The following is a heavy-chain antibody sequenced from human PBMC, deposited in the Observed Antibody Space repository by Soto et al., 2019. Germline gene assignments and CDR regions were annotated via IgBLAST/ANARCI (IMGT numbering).Heavy chain of an antibody. Sequence: PSETLSLTCTVSGGSISSGDYYWSWIRQPPGKGLEWIGYIYYSGSTYYNPSLKSRVTISVDTSKNQFSLKLSSVTAADTAVYYCARTTYYYDSSGPYYFDYCGQRTLVTVS. CDR3: ARTTYYYDSSGPYYFDY. CDR2: IYYSGST. CDR1: GGSISSGDYY. J-gene: IGHJ4*02. V-gene: IGHV4-30-4*01. D-gene: IGHD3-22*01.